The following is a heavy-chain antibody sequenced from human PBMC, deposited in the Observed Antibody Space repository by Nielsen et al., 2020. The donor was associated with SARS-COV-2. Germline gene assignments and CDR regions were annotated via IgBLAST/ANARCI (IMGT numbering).Heavy chain of an antibody. CDR3: ARDLGYRSTALRGDWFDP. CDR1: EFTFTGYG. CDR2: ISSSGGTI. D-gene: IGHD3-16*02. V-gene: IGHV3-48*01. J-gene: IGHJ5*02. Sequence: GESLKISCAASEFTFTGYGMNWVRQAPGEGLEWVSYISSSGGTIYYSDSVKGRFTISRDNAKNSLYLQMNSLRAEDTAVYYCARDLGYRSTALRGDWFDPWGQGTLVTVSS.